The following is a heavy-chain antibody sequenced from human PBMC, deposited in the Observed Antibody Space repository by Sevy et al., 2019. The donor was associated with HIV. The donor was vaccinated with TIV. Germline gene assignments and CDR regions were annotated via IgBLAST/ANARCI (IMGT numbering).Heavy chain of an antibody. Sequence: ASVKVSCKASGYTFTSYGISWVRQAPGQGLEWMGWISAYNGNTNYAQKLQGRVTMTTDTSTSTAYMELRSLRSDDPAXXXCARDRPLVVPAATSGAYYYYGMDVWGQGTTVTVSS. CDR2: ISAYNGNT. V-gene: IGHV1-18*01. CDR1: GYTFTSYG. D-gene: IGHD2-2*01. J-gene: IGHJ6*02. CDR3: ARDRPLVVPAATSGAYYYYGMDV.